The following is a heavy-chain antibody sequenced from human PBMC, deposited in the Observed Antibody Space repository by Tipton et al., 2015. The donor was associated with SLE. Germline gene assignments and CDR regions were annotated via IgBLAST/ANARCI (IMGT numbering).Heavy chain of an antibody. CDR3: ARQHYCDNRGYWVDAFDV. V-gene: IGHV4-39*01. CDR1: GVSIGSTGYF. Sequence: TLSLTCSVSGVSIGSTGYFWGWIRQSPGKGLVWVGHVHDSGTTYYNPSLMGRVTISVDTSKNHFSLKLTSVSAADTAVYYCARQHYCDNRGYWVDAFDVWGQGTMVTVSS. CDR2: VHDSGTT. J-gene: IGHJ3*01. D-gene: IGHD3-22*01.